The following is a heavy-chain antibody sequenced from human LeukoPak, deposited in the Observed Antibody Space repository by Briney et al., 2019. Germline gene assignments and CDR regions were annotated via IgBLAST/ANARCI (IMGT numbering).Heavy chain of an antibody. CDR2: IHYSGST. Sequence: SETLSLTCTVSGGTISSYYWNWIRQPPGKGLEWIGYIHYSGSTKYNPSLKSRVTISVDTSKNQFSLKLSSVTAADTAVYYCARWYSSGWAFDYWGQGTLATVSS. V-gene: IGHV4-59*08. CDR3: ARWYSSGWAFDY. D-gene: IGHD6-19*01. CDR1: GGTISSYY. J-gene: IGHJ4*02.